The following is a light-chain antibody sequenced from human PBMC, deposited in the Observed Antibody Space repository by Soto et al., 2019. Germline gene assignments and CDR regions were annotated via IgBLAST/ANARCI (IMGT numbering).Light chain of an antibody. CDR2: GTS. Sequence: EIQMTQSPASLSASVGERVTLTCRASHTIATYLNWYQHKAGKVPEVLIYGTSTLQPGVPSRFTGSGYGTDFTLTINNVQPEDFATYYCQQFYYYPHTFGQGTKLEVK. CDR1: HTIATY. V-gene: IGKV1-39*01. J-gene: IGKJ2*01. CDR3: QQFYYYPHT.